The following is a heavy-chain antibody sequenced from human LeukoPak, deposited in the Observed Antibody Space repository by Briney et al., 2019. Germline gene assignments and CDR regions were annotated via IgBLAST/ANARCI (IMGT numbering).Heavy chain of an antibody. J-gene: IGHJ4*02. V-gene: IGHV4-34*01. CDR1: GGSFSGYY. CDR2: INHSGST. Sequence: KPSETLSLTCAVYGGSFSGYYWSWIRQPPGKGLEWIGEINHSGSTNYNPSLKSRVTISVDTSKNQFSLKLSSVTAADTAVYYCARKPLAAAGLDYWGPGTLVTVSS. D-gene: IGHD6-13*01. CDR3: ARKPLAAAGLDY.